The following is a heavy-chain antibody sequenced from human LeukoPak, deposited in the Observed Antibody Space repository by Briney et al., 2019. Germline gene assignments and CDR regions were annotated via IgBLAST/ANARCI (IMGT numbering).Heavy chain of an antibody. CDR3: AGNYDTLTGSRDY. J-gene: IGHJ4*02. D-gene: IGHD3-9*01. V-gene: IGHV3-53*01. Sequence: GGSLRLSCEASGFTFSDYHMSWIRQAPGKGLEWVSVLYAGGVRYYADSVKGRFTISSDNSRTTTYLQMNGLRAEDTAVSYCAGNYDTLTGSRDYWGQGTLVTVSS. CDR1: GFTFSDYH. CDR2: LYAGGVR.